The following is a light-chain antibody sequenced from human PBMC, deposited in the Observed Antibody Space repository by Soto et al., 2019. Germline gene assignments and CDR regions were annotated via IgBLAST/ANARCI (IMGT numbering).Light chain of an antibody. CDR2: GNS. J-gene: IGLJ3*02. V-gene: IGLV1-40*01. CDR3: QSYDSSLSGSV. Sequence: QSVLTQPPSVSGAPGQRVTISCTGSSSNIGEGYDVQWYQQLPGTAPKLLIYGNSNRPSGVPDRFSGSKSGTSASPAITGLQAEDDADYCCQSYDSSLSGSVFGGGTLLTVL. CDR1: SSNIGEGYD.